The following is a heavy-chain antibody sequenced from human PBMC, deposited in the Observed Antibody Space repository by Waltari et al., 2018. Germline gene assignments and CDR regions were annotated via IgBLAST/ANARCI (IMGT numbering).Heavy chain of an antibody. D-gene: IGHD3-10*01. CDR3: ARHDYYGSGTPPAY. CDR2: IYYSGSS. J-gene: IGHJ4*02. CDR1: GGSISSSSYY. V-gene: IGHV4-39*01. Sequence: QLQLQESGPGLVKPSETLSLTCTVSGGSISSSSYYWGWIREPPGKGLEWIGSIYYSGSSYYNPSLNRRVTISVDTSKNHFSLKLSSVTAADTAVYYCARHDYYGSGTPPAYWGQGTLVTVSS.